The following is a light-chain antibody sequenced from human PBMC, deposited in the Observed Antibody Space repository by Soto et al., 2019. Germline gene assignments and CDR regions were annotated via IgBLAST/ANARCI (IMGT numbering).Light chain of an antibody. V-gene: IGKV3-15*01. CDR2: DAS. J-gene: IGKJ5*01. CDR1: QSVSSN. Sequence: EIVMTQSPATLSVSPGERATLSCRTSQSVSSNVAWYQQKPGQTPRLLMYDASTRAAGVPARFSGSASGPDFTLTINRLEPEDFAVYYCQLYGISPQFGQGTRLEIK. CDR3: QLYGISPQ.